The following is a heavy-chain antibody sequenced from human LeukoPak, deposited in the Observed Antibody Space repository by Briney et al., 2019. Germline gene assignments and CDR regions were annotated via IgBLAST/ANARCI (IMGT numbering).Heavy chain of an antibody. CDR3: ARDDSDYDDAFLI. D-gene: IGHD5-12*01. CDR1: GGSVAPYY. V-gene: IGHV4-59*02. J-gene: IGHJ3*02. CDR2: IHYSGST. Sequence: SETLSLTCSVSGGSVAPYYRNWIRQSPGKGLEWIGYIHYSGSTKYNPSLESRVTISVDTSRNQFSLKLNSVTAADTAVYYCARDDSDYDDAFLIRVQGTMVSVSS.